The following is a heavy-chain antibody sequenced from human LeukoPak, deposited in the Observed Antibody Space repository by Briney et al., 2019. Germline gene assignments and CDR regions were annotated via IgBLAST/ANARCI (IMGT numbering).Heavy chain of an antibody. V-gene: IGHV3-48*03. J-gene: IGHJ4*02. D-gene: IGHD2-2*02. CDR1: GFTFTSHE. CDR3: AKGSCSGTSCYSDY. CDR2: ISNSGTTI. Sequence: GGSLRLSCAASGFTFTSHEMNWVRQAPGKGLEWVSYISNSGTTIYYADSVKGRFTISRDNAKNSLYLQMNSLRAEDTAIYYCAKGSCSGTSCYSDYWGQGTLVTVSS.